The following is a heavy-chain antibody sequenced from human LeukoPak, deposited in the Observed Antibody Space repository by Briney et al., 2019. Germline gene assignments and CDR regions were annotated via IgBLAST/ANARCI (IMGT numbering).Heavy chain of an antibody. V-gene: IGHV1-69*13. CDR3: ERVKPGPREYYFHH. D-gene: IGHD2/OR15-2a*01. J-gene: IGHJ1*01. CDR2: IIPIFGTA. CDR1: GGTFSSYA. Sequence: ASVKVSCKASGGTFSSYAISWVRQAPGQGLEWMGGIIPIFGTANYAQKFQGRVTITSDESTSTAYMELSSLTSEDTAAYHCERVKPGPREYYFHHWGQGTLVTVSS.